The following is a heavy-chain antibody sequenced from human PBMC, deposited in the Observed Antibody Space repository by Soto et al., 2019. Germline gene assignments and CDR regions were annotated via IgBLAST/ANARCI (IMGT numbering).Heavy chain of an antibody. V-gene: IGHV4-30-4*01. CDR1: GGSISSGDYY. D-gene: IGHD2-2*02. J-gene: IGHJ4*02. Sequence: SETLSLTCTVSGGSISSGDYYWSWIRQPPGKGLEWIGYIYYSGSTYYNPSLKSRVTISVDTSKNQFSLKLSSVTAADTAVYYCARIGYCSSTSCSTHFDYWGQGTLVTVSS. CDR2: IYYSGST. CDR3: ARIGYCSSTSCSTHFDY.